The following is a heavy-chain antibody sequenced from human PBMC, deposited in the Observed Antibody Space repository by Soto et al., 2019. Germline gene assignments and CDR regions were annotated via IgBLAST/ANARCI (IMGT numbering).Heavy chain of an antibody. CDR1: GDTFTSYG. Sequence: ASVKVSCKACGDTFTSYGISCVRQAPGQGLEWMGWTSAYNGNTNYAQKLQGRVTMTTDTSTSTAYMELRSLRSDDTAVYYCARVPHIVVVPAAIPYAFDIWGQGTMVTVSS. V-gene: IGHV1-18*01. D-gene: IGHD2-2*02. J-gene: IGHJ3*02. CDR3: ARVPHIVVVPAAIPYAFDI. CDR2: TSAYNGNT.